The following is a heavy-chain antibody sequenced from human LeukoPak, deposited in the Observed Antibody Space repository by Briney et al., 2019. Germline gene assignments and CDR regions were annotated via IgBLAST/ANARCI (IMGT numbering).Heavy chain of an antibody. CDR2: IYYSGST. D-gene: IGHD2-21*02. Sequence: SETLSLTCTVSGDSISSYYWSWIRQPPGKGLEWIGYIYYSGSTKYNPSLKSRVTISVDTSKNQFSLKLNSVTAADTAVYYCASVGAGNYARACYLNWFDPWGQGTLVTVSS. V-gene: IGHV4-59*01. J-gene: IGHJ5*02. CDR3: ASVGAGNYARACYLNWFDP. CDR1: GDSISSYY.